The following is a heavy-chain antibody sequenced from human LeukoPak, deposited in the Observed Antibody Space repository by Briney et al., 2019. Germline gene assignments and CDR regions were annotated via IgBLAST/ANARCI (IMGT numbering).Heavy chain of an antibody. D-gene: IGHD1-1*01. CDR2: FDPEDDER. CDR3: ATGRAGSLLDY. Sequence: ASVKVSCKVSGYALSESSMHWVRQAPGKGLELMGGFDPEDDERVYAQMLQGRVTITEDTSTGTAYMELSSLRSEDTAVYFCATGRAGSLLDYWGQGTVVTVSS. CDR1: GYALSESS. J-gene: IGHJ4*02. V-gene: IGHV1-24*01.